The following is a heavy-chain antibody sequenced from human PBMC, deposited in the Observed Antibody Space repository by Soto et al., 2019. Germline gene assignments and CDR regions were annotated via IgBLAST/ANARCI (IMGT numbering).Heavy chain of an antibody. Sequence: PGGSLRLSCAASGFTFSSYAMHWVRQAPGKGLEWVAVISYDGSNKYYADSVKGRFTISRDNSKNTLYLQMNSLRAEDTAVYYCARGGVYYYGSGSTLPIGYWGQGTLVTVSS. CDR3: ARGGVYYYGSGSTLPIGY. D-gene: IGHD3-10*01. CDR1: GFTFSSYA. J-gene: IGHJ4*02. V-gene: IGHV3-30-3*01. CDR2: ISYDGSNK.